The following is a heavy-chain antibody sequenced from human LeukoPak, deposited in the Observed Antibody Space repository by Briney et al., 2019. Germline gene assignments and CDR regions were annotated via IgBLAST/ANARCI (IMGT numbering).Heavy chain of an antibody. Sequence: GASVMVSCKAAGYTFTSCFIHYVRQAPGQGLEWMGWIDPNSDNIRYSETFKDRVTMTRDTSTNTAYMELSWLRSDDTAVYYCARSAYNYGYVYFDHWGQGTLVIVSS. J-gene: IGHJ4*02. V-gene: IGHV1-2*02. CDR2: IDPNSDNI. CDR3: ARSAYNYGYVYFDH. CDR1: GYTFTSCF. D-gene: IGHD5-18*01.